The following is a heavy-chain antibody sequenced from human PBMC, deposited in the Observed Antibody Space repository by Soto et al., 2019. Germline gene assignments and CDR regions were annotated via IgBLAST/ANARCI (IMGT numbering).Heavy chain of an antibody. Sequence: HPGGSLRLSCAASGFTFSSYAMSWVRQAPGKGLEWVSAISGSGGSTYYADSVKGRFTISRDNSKNTLYLQMNSLRAEDTAVYYCAKARSGSYWYYYGMDVWGQGTTVTVSS. D-gene: IGHD1-26*01. CDR3: AKARSGSYWYYYGMDV. CDR1: GFTFSSYA. CDR2: ISGSGGST. J-gene: IGHJ6*02. V-gene: IGHV3-23*01.